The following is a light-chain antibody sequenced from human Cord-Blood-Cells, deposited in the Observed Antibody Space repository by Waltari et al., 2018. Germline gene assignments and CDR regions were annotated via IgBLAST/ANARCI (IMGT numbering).Light chain of an antibody. J-gene: IGKJ1*01. Sequence: DIQMTQSLSSLSASVGDRVTSTCRASQGISNSLAWYQQKPGKAPKLLLYAASRLESGVPSRFSGSGSGTDYTLTISSLQPEDFATDYCQQYYSTPPWTFGQGTKVEIK. V-gene: IGKV1-NL1*01. CDR2: AAS. CDR3: QQYYSTPPWT. CDR1: QGISNS.